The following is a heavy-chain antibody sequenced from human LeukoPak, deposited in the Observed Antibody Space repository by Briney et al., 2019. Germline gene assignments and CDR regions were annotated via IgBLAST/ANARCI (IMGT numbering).Heavy chain of an antibody. Sequence: SETLSLTCAVYGGSFSGYYWSWLRQPPGKGLEWIGEINHSGSTKYNPSLTSRVTISVDTSKNQFSLKLRSVTAADTAVYYCARHALISGNWFDPWGQGTLVTVSS. V-gene: IGHV4-34*01. CDR1: GGSFSGYY. CDR3: ARHALISGNWFDP. CDR2: INHSGST. J-gene: IGHJ5*02. D-gene: IGHD2/OR15-2a*01.